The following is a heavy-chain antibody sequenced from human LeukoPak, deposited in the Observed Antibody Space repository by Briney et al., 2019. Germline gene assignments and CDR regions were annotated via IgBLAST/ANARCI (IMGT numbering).Heavy chain of an antibody. Sequence: PSETLSLTCTVSGDSISSSSYYWGWIRQPAGKGLEWIGRIYTSGSTNYNPSLKSRITISVDTSKNQFYLKLSSVTAADTAVYYCARDGDMATIENYFDHWGQGTLVTVSS. D-gene: IGHD5-24*01. V-gene: IGHV4-61*02. CDR3: ARDGDMATIENYFDH. CDR2: IYTSGST. J-gene: IGHJ4*02. CDR1: GDSISSSSYY.